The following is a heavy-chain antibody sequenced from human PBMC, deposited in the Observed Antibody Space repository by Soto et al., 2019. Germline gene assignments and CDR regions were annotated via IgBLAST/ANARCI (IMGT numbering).Heavy chain of an antibody. D-gene: IGHD3-3*01. Sequence: GGSLRLSCAASGFTFSSYTMSWVRQAPGKGLEWVSAISAGGDNAYYADSVKGRFTISRDNSKNTLYLQMNSLRAEDTAVYYCAKWRANIGFDYWGQGTLVTVSS. CDR3: AKWRANIGFDY. J-gene: IGHJ4*02. V-gene: IGHV3-23*01. CDR1: GFTFSSYT. CDR2: ISAGGDNA.